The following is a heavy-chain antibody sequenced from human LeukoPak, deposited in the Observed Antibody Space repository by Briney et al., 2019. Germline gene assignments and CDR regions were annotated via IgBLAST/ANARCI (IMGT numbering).Heavy chain of an antibody. CDR1: GFTFSTYT. J-gene: IGHJ3*02. CDR2: ISSSSSNYI. CDR3: ARGSNAFDI. V-gene: IGHV3-21*01. Sequence: PGGSLRLSRAASGFTFSTYTINWVRQAPGKGLEWVSSISSSSSNYIYYADSVKGRFTISRDNAKDSLYLQMNSLRAEDTAVYYCARGSNAFDIWGQGTMVTVSS.